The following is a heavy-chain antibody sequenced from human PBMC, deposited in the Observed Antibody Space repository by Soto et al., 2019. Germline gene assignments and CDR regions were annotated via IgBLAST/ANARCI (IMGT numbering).Heavy chain of an antibody. CDR1: GYTFTSYG. CDR3: ARDGVKYYYDSSGYYYAGY. D-gene: IGHD3-22*01. CDR2: ISAYNGNT. Sequence: QVQLVQSGAEVKKPGASVKVSCKASGYTFTSYGISWVRQAPGQGLEWMGWISAYNGNTNYAQKLQGRVTMTTDTSTSTADMELRSLRSDDTAVYYCARDGVKYYYDSSGYYYAGYWGQGTLVTVSS. J-gene: IGHJ4*02. V-gene: IGHV1-18*01.